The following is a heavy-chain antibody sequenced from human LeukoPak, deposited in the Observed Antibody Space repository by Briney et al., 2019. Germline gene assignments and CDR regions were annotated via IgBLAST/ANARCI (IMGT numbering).Heavy chain of an antibody. CDR1: RASISSYY. Sequence: SETLSLTCDVSRASISSYYWHWFRQPPGKGLEWIGSNQYSGSTYYNPSLKSRVTISVDTSKNQFSLKLSSITAADTAVYYCAGRRGGYVFDIWGQGTMVTVSS. CDR3: AGRRGGYVFDI. D-gene: IGHD5-12*01. V-gene: IGHV4-59*12. CDR2: NQYSGST. J-gene: IGHJ3*02.